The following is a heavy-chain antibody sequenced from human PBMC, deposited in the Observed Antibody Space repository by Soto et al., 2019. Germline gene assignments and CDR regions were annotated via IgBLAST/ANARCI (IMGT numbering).Heavy chain of an antibody. CDR2: IIPIFGTA. V-gene: IGHV1-69*13. CDR1: GGTFSSYA. CDR3: ARETGTYYGSGSYYNFDY. D-gene: IGHD3-10*01. J-gene: IGHJ4*02. Sequence: SVGVSCKXSGGTFSSYAISWVRQAPGQGLEWMGGIIPIFGTANYAQKFQGRVTITADESTSTAYMELSSLRSEDTAVYYCARETGTYYGSGSYYNFDYWGQGTLVTVSS.